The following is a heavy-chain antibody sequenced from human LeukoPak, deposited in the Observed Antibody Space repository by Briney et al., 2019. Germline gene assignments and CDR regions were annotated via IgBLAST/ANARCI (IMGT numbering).Heavy chain of an antibody. CDR1: GFTFSDYY. CDR2: ITNSGGIL. V-gene: IGHV3-11*04. Sequence: GGSLRLSCAASGFTFSDYYVTWIRQAPGKGLERVAYITNSGGILYYADSVKGRFTISRDNAKNSLFLQMNSLRAEDTAVYYCARDGSRSWSLNTWFDPWGQGTQVTVSS. D-gene: IGHD6-13*01. CDR3: ARDGSRSWSLNTWFDP. J-gene: IGHJ5*02.